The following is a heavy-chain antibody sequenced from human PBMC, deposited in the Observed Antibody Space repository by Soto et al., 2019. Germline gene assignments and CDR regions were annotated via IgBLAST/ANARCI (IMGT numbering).Heavy chain of an antibody. D-gene: IGHD2-2*01. CDR1: GGSFSGDY. Sequence: QVQLQQWGAGLLKPSETLSLTCAVYGGSFSGDYWSWSRQPPGKGLEWIGEINHSGSTIYNPSLKSRVTISVDTSKNQFSLKLSSVTAADTAVYYCARGTYCSSTSCYWGMDVWGQGTTVTVSS. V-gene: IGHV4-34*01. CDR2: INHSGST. J-gene: IGHJ6*02. CDR3: ARGTYCSSTSCYWGMDV.